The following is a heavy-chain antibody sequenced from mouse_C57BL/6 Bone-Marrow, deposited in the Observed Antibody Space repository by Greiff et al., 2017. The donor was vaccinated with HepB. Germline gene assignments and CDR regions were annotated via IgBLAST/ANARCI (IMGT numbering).Heavy chain of an antibody. V-gene: IGHV1-50*01. CDR2: IDPSDSYT. J-gene: IGHJ3*01. CDR1: GYTFTSYW. CDR3: ARRGETGTDAY. Sequence: QVQLQQPGAELVKPGASVKLSCKASGYTFTSYWMQWVKQRPGQGLEWIGEIDPSDSYTNYNQKFKGKATLTVDTSSSTAYMQLSSLTSEDSAVYYCARRGETGTDAYWGQGTLVTVSA. D-gene: IGHD4-1*01.